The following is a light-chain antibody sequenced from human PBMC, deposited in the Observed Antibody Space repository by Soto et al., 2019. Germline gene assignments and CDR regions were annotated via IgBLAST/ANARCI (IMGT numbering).Light chain of an antibody. V-gene: IGKV3-20*01. CDR2: GAS. CDR1: QSVSSTY. CDR3: QHFVNSLTWT. J-gene: IGKJ1*01. Sequence: EIVLTQSLGTLSLYPGERATLSCRASQSVSSTYLIWYQQKPGQAPRLLIYGASSRATGVPDRFSGGGSGTDFTLTISRLEPEDFAVYYCQHFVNSLTWTFGQGTNADVK.